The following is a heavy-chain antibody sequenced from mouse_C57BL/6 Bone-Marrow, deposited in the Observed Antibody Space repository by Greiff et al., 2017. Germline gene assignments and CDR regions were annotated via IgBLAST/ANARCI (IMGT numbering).Heavy chain of an antibody. J-gene: IGHJ2*01. CDR3: ARELVLDY. CDR2: ISSGSSTI. CDR1: GFTFSDYG. V-gene: IGHV5-17*01. Sequence: EVQLVESGGGLVKPGGSLKLSCAASGFTFSDYGMHWVRQAPEKGLEWVGYISSGSSTIYYADTVKGRFTISRDHAKNTLFLQMTSRRSEDTAMYYCARELVLDYWGQGTTLTVSS. D-gene: IGHD2-12*01.